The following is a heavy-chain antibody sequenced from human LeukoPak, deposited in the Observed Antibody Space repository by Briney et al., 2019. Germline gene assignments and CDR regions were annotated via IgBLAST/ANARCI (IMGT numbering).Heavy chain of an antibody. V-gene: IGHV1-18*01. CDR1: GYTFTSYG. CDR3: ARDLFPYYDFWSGDY. J-gene: IGHJ4*02. CDR2: ISAYNGNT. Sequence: ASVKVSCKASGYTFTSYGISRVRQAPGQGLEWMGWISAYNGNTNYAQKLQGRVTMTTDTSTSTAYMELRSLRSDDTAVYYCARDLFPYYDFWSGDYWGQGTLVTVSS. D-gene: IGHD3-3*01.